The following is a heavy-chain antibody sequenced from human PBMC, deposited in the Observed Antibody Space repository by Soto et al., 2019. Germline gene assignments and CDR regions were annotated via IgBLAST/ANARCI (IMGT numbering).Heavy chain of an antibody. CDR3: ATLTTMVRGFSYAGYFDY. CDR2: FDPEEGEA. Sequence: ASVKVSCKVSAYSLTELSMHWVRQAPGKGLEWMGGFDPEEGEAIYAQKFQGRVTMTDDTSTDTAYMELSSLRSDDTAVYYCATLTTMVRGFSYAGYFDYWGQGTLVTVSS. J-gene: IGHJ4*02. V-gene: IGHV1-24*01. D-gene: IGHD3-10*01. CDR1: AYSLTELS.